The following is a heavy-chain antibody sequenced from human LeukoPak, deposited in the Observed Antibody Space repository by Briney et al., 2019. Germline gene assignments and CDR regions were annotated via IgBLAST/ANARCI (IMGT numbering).Heavy chain of an antibody. CDR2: IYTSGST. V-gene: IGHV4-61*02. J-gene: IGHJ3*02. D-gene: IGHD6-19*01. CDR3: ARIPTNAVPSAHNGFDI. CDR1: GGSISSGSYY. Sequence: SETLSLTCTVSGGSISSGSYYWSWIRQPAGKGLEWIGRIYTSGSTNYNPSLRSRVTISVDTSKNQFSLKLSSVTAADTSIYYCARIPTNAVPSAHNGFDIWGQGTMLTVSS.